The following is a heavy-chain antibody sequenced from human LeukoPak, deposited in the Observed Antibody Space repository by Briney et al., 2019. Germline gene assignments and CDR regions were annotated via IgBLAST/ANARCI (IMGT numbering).Heavy chain of an antibody. J-gene: IGHJ4*02. CDR1: NGSINTYY. CDR3: ARHYYDSSGPDY. CDR2: IYYSGST. D-gene: IGHD3-22*01. Sequence: SETLSLTCIVSNGSINTYYWSWIRQPPGKGLEWIGYIYYSGSTNYKPSLKSRVTISIDTSKNQFSLKLRSVTAADTAVYYCARHYYDSSGPDYWGQGTLVTVSS. V-gene: IGHV4-59*01.